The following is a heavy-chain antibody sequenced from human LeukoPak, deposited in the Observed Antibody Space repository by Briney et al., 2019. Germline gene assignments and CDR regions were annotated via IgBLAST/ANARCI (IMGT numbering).Heavy chain of an antibody. CDR2: ISHSGDRT. Sequence: GGSLRLSCGASGFTFSSYAMSWVRQAPGKGLEWVSIISHSGDRTYYADSVKGRFSISRDNSKNTLYLQVNSLRAEDTAVYYCAKKGGSYSFDYWGQGTLVTVSS. J-gene: IGHJ4*02. CDR3: AKKGGSYSFDY. D-gene: IGHD1-26*01. V-gene: IGHV3-23*01. CDR1: GFTFSSYA.